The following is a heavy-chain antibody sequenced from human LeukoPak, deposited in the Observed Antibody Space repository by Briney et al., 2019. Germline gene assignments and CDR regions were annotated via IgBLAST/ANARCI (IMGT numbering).Heavy chain of an antibody. V-gene: IGHV4-61*05. Sequence: SETLSLTCTVSGGSISSSSYYWGWIRQPPGKGLEWIGYIYYSGSTNYNPSLKSRVTISVDTSKNQFSLKLSSVTAADTAVYYCARGRGTNMVPFDYWGQGTLVTVSS. CDR2: IYYSGST. CDR3: ARGRGTNMVPFDY. D-gene: IGHD3-10*01. J-gene: IGHJ4*02. CDR1: GGSISSSSYY.